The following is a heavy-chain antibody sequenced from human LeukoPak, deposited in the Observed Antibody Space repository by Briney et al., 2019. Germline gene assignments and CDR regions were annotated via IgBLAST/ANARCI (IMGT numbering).Heavy chain of an antibody. CDR1: GYIFTSYW. Sequence: GGSLQISCKGSGYIFTSYWIGWVRQLPGKGLEGMGTIYPGDSDTRYSPSFQGQVTISANKSISNAFLQWSSLQASDTAMYYCARWYSSSWPHNWFDPWGQGTLGTVSS. J-gene: IGHJ5*02. V-gene: IGHV5-51*01. CDR3: ARWYSSSWPHNWFDP. D-gene: IGHD6-13*01. CDR2: IYPGDSDT.